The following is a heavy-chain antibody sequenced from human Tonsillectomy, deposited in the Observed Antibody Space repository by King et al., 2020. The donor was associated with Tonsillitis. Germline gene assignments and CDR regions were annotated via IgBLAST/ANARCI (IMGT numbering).Heavy chain of an antibody. Sequence: EVQLVESGGGLVQPGRSLRLSCAVSGFTFEGHAMHWVRQTPEKGLEWVSGISWNSGSIGYADSVQGRFSISRDNAKNSLYLQMNSLRPEDTAFYYCAKGSGSWGFSYMDVWGKGTTVTVSS. CDR3: AKGSGSWGFSYMDV. D-gene: IGHD1-26*01. V-gene: IGHV3-9*01. J-gene: IGHJ6*03. CDR2: ISWNSGSI. CDR1: GFTFEGHA.